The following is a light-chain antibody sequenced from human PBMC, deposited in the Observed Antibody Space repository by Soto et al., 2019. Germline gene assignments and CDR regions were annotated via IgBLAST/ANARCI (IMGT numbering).Light chain of an antibody. Sequence: DLQMTQSPSSLSASXGDRVTITXXASQSISSYLNWYQQKPGKAPKLLIYGASSLQSGVPSRFSGSGSGTDFTLTIRSLQPEDFATYYCQQTSNTPQTFGGGTKVDIK. CDR1: QSISSY. CDR3: QQTSNTPQT. J-gene: IGKJ4*01. CDR2: GAS. V-gene: IGKV1-39*01.